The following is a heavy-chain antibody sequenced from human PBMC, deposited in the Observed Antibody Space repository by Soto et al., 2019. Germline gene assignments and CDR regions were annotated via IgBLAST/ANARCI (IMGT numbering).Heavy chain of an antibody. Sequence: SETLSLTCSVYAGSFSGYYWSWIRQPPGKGLEWIGEINHSGSTNYNPSLKSRVTISLDTSKNQFSLKLSSVTAADTAVYYCAKVRGREYSISSGSRGVLGHGTTVTVS. V-gene: IGHV4-34*01. CDR1: AGSFSGYY. J-gene: IGHJ6*02. D-gene: IGHD6-6*01. CDR3: AKVRGREYSISSGSRGV. CDR2: INHSGST.